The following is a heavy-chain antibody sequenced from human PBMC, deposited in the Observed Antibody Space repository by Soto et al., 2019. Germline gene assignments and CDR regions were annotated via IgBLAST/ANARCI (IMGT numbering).Heavy chain of an antibody. J-gene: IGHJ4*02. CDR3: ARANIVLMVYAVPYFDY. Sequence: SETLSLTCAVYGGSFSGYYWSWIRQPPGKGLEWIGEINHSGSTNYNPSLKSRVTISVDTSENQFSLKLSSVTAADTAVYYCARANIVLMVYAVPYFDYWGQGTLVTVSS. CDR1: GGSFSGYY. V-gene: IGHV4-34*01. D-gene: IGHD2-8*01. CDR2: INHSGST.